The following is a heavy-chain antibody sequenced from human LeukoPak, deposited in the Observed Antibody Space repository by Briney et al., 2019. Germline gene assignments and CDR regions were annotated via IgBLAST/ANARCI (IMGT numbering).Heavy chain of an antibody. D-gene: IGHD6-6*01. J-gene: IGHJ4*02. CDR2: IIPIFGTA. CDR1: GGTFSSYA. V-gene: IGHV1-69*13. Sequence: ASVKVSCKASGGTFSSYAISWLRQAPGQGLEWMGGIIPIFGTANYAQKFQARVTITADESTSTAYMELSSLRSEDTAVYYCARDDGGLAALSGSSSSVSGGFDYWGQGTLVTVSS. CDR3: ARDDGGLAALSGSSSSVSGGFDY.